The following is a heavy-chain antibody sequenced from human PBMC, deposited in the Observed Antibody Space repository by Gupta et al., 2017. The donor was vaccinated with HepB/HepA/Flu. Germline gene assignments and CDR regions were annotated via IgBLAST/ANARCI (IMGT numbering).Heavy chain of an antibody. D-gene: IGHD1-26*01. Sequence: EVQLVESGGGLVQPGRSLRLSCAASGFTFDDYAMHWVRQAPGKGLEWVSGISWNSGSIGYADSVKGRVTISRDNAKNSLYLQMNSLRAEDTALYYCAKDIFVGATPQYYGMDVWGQGTTVTVSS. CDR3: AKDIFVGATPQYYGMDV. J-gene: IGHJ6*02. V-gene: IGHV3-9*01. CDR1: GFTFDDYA. CDR2: ISWNSGSI.